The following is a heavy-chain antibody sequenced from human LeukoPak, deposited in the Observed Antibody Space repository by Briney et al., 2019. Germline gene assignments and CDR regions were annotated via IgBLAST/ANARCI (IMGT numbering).Heavy chain of an antibody. CDR1: GFTFSGSA. CDR3: ARTSAARYAFDI. Sequence: GGSLRLSCAASGFTFSGSAMHWVRQASGKGLEWVGRIRSKANSYATAYAASVKGRFTISRDDSKNTAYLQMNSLKTEDTAVYYCARTSAARYAFDIWGQGTMVTVSS. J-gene: IGHJ3*02. V-gene: IGHV3-73*01. D-gene: IGHD6-6*01. CDR2: IRSKANSYAT.